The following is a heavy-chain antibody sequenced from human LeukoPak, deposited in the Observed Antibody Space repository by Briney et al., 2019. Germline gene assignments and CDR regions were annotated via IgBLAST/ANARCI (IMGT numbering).Heavy chain of an antibody. CDR1: GFTFSSYA. CDR3: AREIRDYYDSSGYYFDY. D-gene: IGHD3-22*01. CDR2: ISYDGSNK. Sequence: GRSLRLSCAVSGFTFSSYAMHWVRQAPGKGLEWVAVISYDGSNKYYADSVKGRFTISRDNSKNTLYLQMNSLRAEDTAVYYCAREIRDYYDSSGYYFDYWGQGTPVTVSS. V-gene: IGHV3-30*04. J-gene: IGHJ4*02.